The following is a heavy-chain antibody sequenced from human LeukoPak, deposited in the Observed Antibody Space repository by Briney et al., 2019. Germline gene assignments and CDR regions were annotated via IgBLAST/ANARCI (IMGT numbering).Heavy chain of an antibody. CDR2: MNPNSGNT. CDR1: GYTFTSYD. D-gene: IGHD1-1*01. V-gene: IGHV1-8*01. Sequence: GASVKVSCKASGYTFTSYDINWVRQATGQGLEWMGWMNPNSGNTGYAQKFQGRVTMTRNTSISTAYMELSSLRSEDTAVYYCARGRVQLERRYYYYGMDVWGQGTTVTVSS. J-gene: IGHJ6*02. CDR3: ARGRVQLERRYYYYGMDV.